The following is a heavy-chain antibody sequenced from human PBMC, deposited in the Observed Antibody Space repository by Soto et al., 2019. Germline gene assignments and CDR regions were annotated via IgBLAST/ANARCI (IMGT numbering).Heavy chain of an antibody. CDR3: ARTGVKSVVVVAATYGNVY. V-gene: IGHV1-18*04. J-gene: IGHJ4*02. Sequence: ASVKVSCKASGYTFTSYGISWVRQAPGQGLEWMGWISAYNGNTNYAQKLQGRVTMTTDTSTSTAYMELRSLRSDDTAVYYCARTGVKSVVVVAATYGNVYWGQGTLVTVSS. CDR1: GYTFTSYG. CDR2: ISAYNGNT. D-gene: IGHD2-15*01.